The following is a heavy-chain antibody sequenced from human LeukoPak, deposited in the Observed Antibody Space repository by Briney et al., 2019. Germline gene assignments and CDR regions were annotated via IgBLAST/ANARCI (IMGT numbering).Heavy chain of an antibody. J-gene: IGHJ4*02. CDR1: GFTVSSNY. CDR2: IYSGGST. D-gene: IGHD2-2*01. V-gene: IGHV3-53*01. Sequence: GGSLRLSCAASGFTVSSNYMSWVRQAPGKGLEWVSVIYSGGSTYYADSVKGRFTISRDNSKNTLYLQMNSLRAEDTDVYYCARGYPELPAAYWWGQGTLVTVSS. CDR3: ARGYPELPAAYW.